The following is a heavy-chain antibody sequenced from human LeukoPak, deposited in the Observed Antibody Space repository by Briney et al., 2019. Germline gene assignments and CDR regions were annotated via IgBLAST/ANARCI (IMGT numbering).Heavy chain of an antibody. D-gene: IGHD5-12*01. V-gene: IGHV3-7*01. Sequence: GGSLRLSCAASGFTFSSYWMGWVRQAPGKRLEWVANMNIDGSEKYYADSAKGRFTISRDNAKNSLSLQMNSLRAEDTAVYYCGRGWPGYTSPLDYWGQGILVAVSS. J-gene: IGHJ4*02. CDR3: GRGWPGYTSPLDY. CDR2: MNIDGSEK. CDR1: GFTFSSYW.